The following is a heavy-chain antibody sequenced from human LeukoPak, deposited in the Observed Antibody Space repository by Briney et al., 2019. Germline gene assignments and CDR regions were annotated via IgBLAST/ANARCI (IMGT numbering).Heavy chain of an antibody. Sequence: PSETLSLTCTVSGGSISSYYWSWIRQPPGKGLEWIGYIYYSGSTNYNPSLKSQVTISVDTSKNQFSLKLSSVTAADTAVYYCARFAPGQWLVDYWGQGTLVTVSS. D-gene: IGHD6-19*01. V-gene: IGHV4-59*01. J-gene: IGHJ4*02. CDR1: GGSISSYY. CDR3: ARFAPGQWLVDY. CDR2: IYYSGST.